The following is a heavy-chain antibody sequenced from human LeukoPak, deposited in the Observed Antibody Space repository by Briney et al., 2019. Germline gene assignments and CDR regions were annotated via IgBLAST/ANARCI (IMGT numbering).Heavy chain of an antibody. CDR1: GFTFSSYG. CDR2: ISGSGGST. D-gene: IGHD3-10*01. Sequence: PGGSLRLSCAASGFTFSSYGMSWVRQAPGKGLEWVSAISGSGGSTYYADSVKGRFTISRDNSKNTLYLQMNSLRAEDTAVYYCAKDFSYGSGSYGGGDYWGQETLVTVSS. V-gene: IGHV3-23*01. J-gene: IGHJ4*02. CDR3: AKDFSYGSGSYGGGDY.